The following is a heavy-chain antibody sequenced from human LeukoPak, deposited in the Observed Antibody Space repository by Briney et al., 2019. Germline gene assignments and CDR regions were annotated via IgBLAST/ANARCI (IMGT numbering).Heavy chain of an antibody. J-gene: IGHJ5*02. V-gene: IGHV3-73*01. D-gene: IGHD4-23*01. CDR2: IRSTANGYAT. CDR1: GFTFSGSA. Sequence: GGSLRLSCAASGFTFSGSALHWVRQASGKGLEWVGRIRSTANGYATAYAASVKGRFTISRDDSKNTAYLQMDSLKTEDTAVYYCTTGRKLRPFDPWGQGTLVTVSS. CDR3: TTGRKLRPFDP.